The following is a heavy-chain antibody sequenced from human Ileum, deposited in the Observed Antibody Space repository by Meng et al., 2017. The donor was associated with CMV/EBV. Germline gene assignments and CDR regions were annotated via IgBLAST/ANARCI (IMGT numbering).Heavy chain of an antibody. D-gene: IGHD2-8*01. CDR1: YD. J-gene: IGHJ2*01. CDR3: AKILEAYCSNGICYDRKAFGES. V-gene: IGHV3-23*01. Sequence: YDMNWIRQAPGKGLEWVSIISASAGTTSYADSVTGRFTISRDNSKKTVFLQRNSRRAEDTAVYYCAKILEAYCSNGICYDRKAFGESWGRGTLVTVSS. CDR2: ISASAGTT.